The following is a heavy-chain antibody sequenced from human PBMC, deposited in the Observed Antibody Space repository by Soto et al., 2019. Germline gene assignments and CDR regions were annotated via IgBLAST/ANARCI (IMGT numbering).Heavy chain of an antibody. CDR1: GFTFNTYA. Sequence: GFTFNTYAMTWVRQTPGKGLKWVSFITTRGARTYYADPVRGRFTISTDSSRNTLYLQMNSLRPDDTAVYFCARYRSDGSASFDSWGQGTRVTVSS. V-gene: IGHV3-23*01. D-gene: IGHD3-9*01. CDR2: ITTRGART. J-gene: IGHJ4*02. CDR3: ARYRSDGSASFDS.